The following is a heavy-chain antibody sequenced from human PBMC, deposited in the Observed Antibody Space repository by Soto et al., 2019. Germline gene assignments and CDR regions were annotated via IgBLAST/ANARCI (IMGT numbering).Heavy chain of an antibody. CDR1: GGSISSSSYY. J-gene: IGHJ6*02. CDR2: IYYSGST. CDR3: ARHPVLFTMVRGVIISDYYYYGMDV. D-gene: IGHD3-10*01. V-gene: IGHV4-39*01. Sequence: QLQLQESGPGLVKPSETLSLTCTVSGGSISSSSYYWGWIRQPPGKGLEWIGSIYYSGSTYYNPSLKSRVTISVDTSKNQFSLKLSSVTAADTAVYYCARHPVLFTMVRGVIISDYYYYGMDVWGQGTTVTVSS.